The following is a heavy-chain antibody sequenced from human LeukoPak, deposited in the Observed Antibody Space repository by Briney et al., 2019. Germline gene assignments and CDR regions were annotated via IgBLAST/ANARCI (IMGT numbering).Heavy chain of an antibody. CDR2: IYYSGST. CDR1: GGSISSSSYY. CDR3: ARNRLTAGEPNWFDP. D-gene: IGHD2-21*02. Sequence: PSETLSLTCTVSGGSISSSSYYWGWIRQPPGEGLEWIGSIYYSGSTYYNPSLKSRVTISVDTSKNQFSLKLSSVTAADTAVYYCARNRLTAGEPNWFDPWGQGTLVTVSS. V-gene: IGHV4-39*07. J-gene: IGHJ5*02.